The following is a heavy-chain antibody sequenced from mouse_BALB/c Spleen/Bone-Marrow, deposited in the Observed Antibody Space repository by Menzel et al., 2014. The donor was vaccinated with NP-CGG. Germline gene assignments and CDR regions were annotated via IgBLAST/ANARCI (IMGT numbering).Heavy chain of an antibody. Sequence: EVKVEESGGGLVQPKGSLKLSCAASGFTFNTNAMNWVRRAPGKGLEWVARIRSKSNNYATYYADPVKDRFTISRDDSQSMLYLQMNNLETEDTAMYYCVRESGSMDYWGQGTSVTVSS. CDR1: GFTFNTNA. V-gene: IGHV10S3*01. J-gene: IGHJ4*01. D-gene: IGHD3-1*01. CDR3: VRESGSMDY. CDR2: IRSKSNNYAT.